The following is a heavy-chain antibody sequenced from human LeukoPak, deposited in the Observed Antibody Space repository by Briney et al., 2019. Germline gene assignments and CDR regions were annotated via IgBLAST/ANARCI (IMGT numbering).Heavy chain of an antibody. J-gene: IGHJ4*02. Sequence: PGGSLRLSCAASGFIFTNYDMSWVRQVPGRGLEWFSTISSRGDSTYYADSGKGRFTISRDNSKNSLYLQMNTVRAEETAVCYCVKGPRPDMTVAHTVENWGQGTLVTVSS. D-gene: IGHD4-23*01. V-gene: IGHV3-23*01. CDR1: GFIFTNYD. CDR2: ISSRGDST. CDR3: VKGPRPDMTVAHTVEN.